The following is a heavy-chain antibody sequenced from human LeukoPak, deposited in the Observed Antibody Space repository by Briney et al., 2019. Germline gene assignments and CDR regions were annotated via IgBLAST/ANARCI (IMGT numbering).Heavy chain of an antibody. J-gene: IGHJ5*02. CDR2: INHSGST. V-gene: IGHV4-34*01. CDR3: ERGIRYYYDSSGYYPLNWSDP. CDR1: GGSFSGYY. D-gene: IGHD3-22*01. Sequence: PSETLSLTCAVYGGSFSGYYWSWIRQPPGKGLEWIGEINHSGSTNYNPSLKSRVTISVDTSKNQFSLKLSSVTAADTVLYQAERGIRYYYDSSGYYPLNWSDPWGQGTLVTVSS.